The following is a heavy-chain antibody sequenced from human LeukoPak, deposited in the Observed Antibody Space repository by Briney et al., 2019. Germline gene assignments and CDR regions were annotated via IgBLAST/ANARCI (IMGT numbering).Heavy chain of an antibody. D-gene: IGHD4-23*01. V-gene: IGHV1-69*13. CDR2: IIPIFGTA. Sequence: ASVKVSCKASGGTFSSYTIRWVRQAPGQGLEWMGGIIPIFGTANYAQKFQGRVTITADESTSTAYMELSSLRSEDSAVYYCASHGGTFGYWGQGTLVTVSS. J-gene: IGHJ4*02. CDR1: GGTFSSYT. CDR3: ASHGGTFGY.